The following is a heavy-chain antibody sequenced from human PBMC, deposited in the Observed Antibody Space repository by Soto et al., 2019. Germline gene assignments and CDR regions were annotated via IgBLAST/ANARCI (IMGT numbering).Heavy chain of an antibody. CDR2: ISAYNGNT. V-gene: IGHV1-18*01. CDR3: AGGMSSSWRDYYYGMDV. Sequence: QVQLVQSGAEVKQPGASVKVSCKASGYTFTSYGISWVRQAPGQGLEWMGWISAYNGNTNYAQKLQGRVTMTTDTSTSTAYMELRSLRSDDTAVYYCAGGMSSSWRDYYYGMDVWGQGTTVTVSS. CDR1: GYTFTSYG. J-gene: IGHJ6*02. D-gene: IGHD6-13*01.